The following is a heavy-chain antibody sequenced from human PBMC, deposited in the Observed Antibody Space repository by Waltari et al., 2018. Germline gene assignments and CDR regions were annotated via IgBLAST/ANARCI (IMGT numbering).Heavy chain of an antibody. D-gene: IGHD7-27*01. V-gene: IGHV3-21*01. CDR3: ATGGWGFYLDY. CDR1: GFTFSSYN. CDR2: HSSSSSYT. Sequence: EVQLVESGGGLVKPGGSLRLSCAASGFTFSSYNMNWVRQAPGKGLEWVPSHSSSSSYTHYADSGKGRFTISRDNAKNSLYLQLNSLRAEDTAVYYCATGGWGFYLDYWGQGTLVTVSS. J-gene: IGHJ4*02.